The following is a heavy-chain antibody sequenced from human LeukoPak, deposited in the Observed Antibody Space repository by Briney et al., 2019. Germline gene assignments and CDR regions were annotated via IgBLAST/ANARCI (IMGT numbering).Heavy chain of an antibody. CDR2: TYIDGST. CDR3: ARGGNHHPTHSHFSQFMDV. D-gene: IGHD1-26*01. CDR1: GDSISTYY. V-gene: IGHV4-4*07. J-gene: IGHJ6*03. Sequence: PSETLSLTCTVSGDSISTYYWSWIRQPAGKGLEWIGRTYIDGSTNYISSLKSRVAISIDTSKNQFSLKLRSVTAADTAVYYCARGGNHHPTHSHFSQFMDVWGKGTTVTVSS.